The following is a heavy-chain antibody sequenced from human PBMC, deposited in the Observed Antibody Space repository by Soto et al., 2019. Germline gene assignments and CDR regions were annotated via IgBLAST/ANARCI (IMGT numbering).Heavy chain of an antibody. CDR1: GGTFSSYA. Sequence: QVQLVQSGAEVKKPGSSVKVSCKASGGTFSSYAISWVRQAPGQGLEWMGGIIPIFGTADDAQKFQGSVTITADESTSTAYRERSSLRPEDTAVYYRALRYGSGSNYYYYGMDVWGQGTTVTVSS. CDR2: IIPIFGTA. V-gene: IGHV1-69*12. D-gene: IGHD3-10*01. J-gene: IGHJ6*02. CDR3: ALRYGSGSNYYYYGMDV.